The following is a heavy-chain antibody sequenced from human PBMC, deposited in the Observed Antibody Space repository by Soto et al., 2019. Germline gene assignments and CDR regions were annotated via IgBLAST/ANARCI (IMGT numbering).Heavy chain of an antibody. CDR1: GYIFTNYW. CDR3: ARMSTTTHHGISSSRVGWFDP. J-gene: IGHJ5*02. V-gene: IGHV5-51*01. CDR2: IYPGDSDT. Sequence: GESLKISCKGSGYIFTNYWIGWVRQMPGKGLEWMGIIYPGDSDTRYSPSFQGQVTISADKSISTAYLQWSSLKASDTAMYYCARMSTTTHHGISSSRVGWFDPWGQGTLVTVSS. D-gene: IGHD6-6*01.